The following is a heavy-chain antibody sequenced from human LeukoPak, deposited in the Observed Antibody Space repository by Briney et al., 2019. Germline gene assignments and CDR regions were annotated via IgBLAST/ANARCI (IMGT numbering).Heavy chain of an antibody. CDR3: TVHYLGYCSGGSCYYYYGMDV. V-gene: IGHV3-15*01. J-gene: IGHJ6*02. Sequence: KTGGSLRLSCAASGFTFSSYAMSWVRQAPGKGLEWVGRIKSKTDGGTTDYAAPVKGRFTISRDDSKNTLYLQMNSLKTEDTAVYYCTVHYLGYCSGGSCYYYYGMDVWGQGTTVTVSS. CDR2: IKSKTDGGTT. D-gene: IGHD2-15*01. CDR1: GFTFSSYA.